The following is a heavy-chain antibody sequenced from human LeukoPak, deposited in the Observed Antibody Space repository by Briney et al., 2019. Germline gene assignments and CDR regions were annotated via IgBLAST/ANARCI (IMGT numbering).Heavy chain of an antibody. Sequence: GGSLRLSCAASGFTFSSYAMSWVRQAPGKGLEWVSAISGSGGSTYYADSVKGRFTISRDNSKNTLYLQMNSLRAEDTAVYYCAPEKGRRDGYKLYFQHWGQGTLVTVSS. CDR1: GFTFSSYA. CDR3: APEKGRRDGYKLYFQH. CDR2: ISGSGGST. V-gene: IGHV3-23*01. D-gene: IGHD5-24*01. J-gene: IGHJ1*01.